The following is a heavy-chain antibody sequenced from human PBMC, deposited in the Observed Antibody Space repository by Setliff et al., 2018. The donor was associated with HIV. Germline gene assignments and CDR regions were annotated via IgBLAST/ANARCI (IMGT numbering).Heavy chain of an antibody. CDR1: GLPFNEYP. J-gene: IGHJ4*02. CDR2: IAASWPNR. V-gene: IGHV3-23*01. Sequence: GGSLRLSCVVSGLPFNEYPMAWVRQAPGKGLEWVSSIAASWPNRYYADSVKGRFTISKDFSMNSLYLQMNSLRAEDTAVYYCARQTGYSGYGGVFDNWGQGTLVTVSS. D-gene: IGHD5-12*01. CDR3: ARQTGYSGYGGVFDN.